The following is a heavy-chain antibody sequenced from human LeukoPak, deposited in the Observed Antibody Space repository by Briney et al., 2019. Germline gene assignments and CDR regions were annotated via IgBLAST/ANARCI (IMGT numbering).Heavy chain of an antibody. D-gene: IGHD1-14*01. Sequence: GGSLRLSCAASGFTFSSNYMSWVRQAPGKGLEWVSAISGSGGSTYYADSVKGRFTISKDNSKNTLYLQMSSLRAEDTAVYYCAKGDFGIHDYWGQGTLVTVSS. J-gene: IGHJ4*02. V-gene: IGHV3-23*01. CDR3: AKGDFGIHDY. CDR1: GFTFSSNY. CDR2: ISGSGGST.